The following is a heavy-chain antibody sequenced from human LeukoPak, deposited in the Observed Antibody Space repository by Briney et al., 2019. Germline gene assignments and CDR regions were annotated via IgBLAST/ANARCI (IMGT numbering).Heavy chain of an antibody. CDR3: ASGRYYYYMDV. Sequence: PGGSLRLSCAVSGFAFGSEAMSWVRQAPGKGLEWVANIKQDGSEKYYVDSVKGRFTISRDNAKNSLFLQMNSLRAEDTAVYYCASGRYYYYMDVWGTGTTVTVFS. V-gene: IGHV3-7*01. CDR2: IKQDGSEK. CDR1: GFAFGSEA. J-gene: IGHJ6*03. D-gene: IGHD1-26*01.